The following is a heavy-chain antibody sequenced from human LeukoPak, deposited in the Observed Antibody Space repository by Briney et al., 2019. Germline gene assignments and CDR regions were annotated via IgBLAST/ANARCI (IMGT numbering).Heavy chain of an antibody. Sequence: PSQTLSLTCTVSGGSISSGDYYWSWIRQPPGKGLEWIGYIYYSGSTYYNPSLKSRVTISVDTSKNQFSLKLSSVTAADTAVYYCAREVGQSDSYPDWGQGTLVTVSS. J-gene: IGHJ4*02. V-gene: IGHV4-30-4*01. CDR1: GGSISSGDYY. CDR3: AREVGQSDSYPD. D-gene: IGHD1-26*01. CDR2: IYYSGST.